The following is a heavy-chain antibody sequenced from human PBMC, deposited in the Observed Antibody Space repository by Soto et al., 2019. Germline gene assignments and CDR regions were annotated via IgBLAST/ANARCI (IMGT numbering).Heavy chain of an antibody. D-gene: IGHD6-13*01. J-gene: IGHJ5*02. CDR2: ISHRGTA. Sequence: SETLSLTCTVSGGSISSGAYYWGWPRQHPGKGLEWNGYISHRGTAYYTPSLKSRVSLSVDPSKSQFSLNVTSLTAADTAVYYCARVSATGTRCFDPWGPGTLVTVSS. V-gene: IGHV4-31*03. CDR3: ARVSATGTRCFDP. CDR1: GGSISSGAYY.